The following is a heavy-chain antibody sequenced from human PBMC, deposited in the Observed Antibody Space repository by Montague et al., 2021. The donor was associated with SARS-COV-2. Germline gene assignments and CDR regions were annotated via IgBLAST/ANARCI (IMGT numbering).Heavy chain of an antibody. V-gene: IGHV4-34*01. CDR2: INYGGST. Sequence: SETLSLTCAVYGGSFSDYHWTWIRQSPGGGLEWIGQINYGGSTEYNPSLRSRVTVSIGTSKNQFSLKLTSVTAADTAVYYCARGAPGYWGQGTLVTVSS. D-gene: IGHD1-1*01. CDR3: ARGAPGY. CDR1: GGSFSDYH. J-gene: IGHJ4*02.